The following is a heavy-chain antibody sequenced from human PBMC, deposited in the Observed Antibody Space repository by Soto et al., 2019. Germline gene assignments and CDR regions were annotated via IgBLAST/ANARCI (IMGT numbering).Heavy chain of an antibody. CDR3: AGHGPRVYYDNSDYYYYGMDV. J-gene: IGHJ6*02. Sequence: GESLKISCHGSGYSFTIYWIGWVRQMPGKGLEWMGIIYPGDSDTRYSPSFQGQVNISANKSISTAYLQWSSLKASDTAMYYCAGHGPRVYYDNSDYYYYGMDVWGQGTTVTVSS. D-gene: IGHD3-22*01. CDR2: IYPGDSDT. CDR1: GYSFTIYW. V-gene: IGHV5-51*01.